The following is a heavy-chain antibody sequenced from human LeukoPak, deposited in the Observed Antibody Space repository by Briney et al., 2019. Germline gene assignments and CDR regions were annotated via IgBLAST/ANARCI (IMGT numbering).Heavy chain of an antibody. J-gene: IGHJ5*02. CDR3: ARTRGPDSSSWYVGWFDP. CDR2: IYPGDCDT. Sequence: GESLKISCKGSGYSFTSYWIGWVRQIPGKGLEWMGIIYPGDCDTRYSPSFQGQVTISADKSISTAYLQWSSLKASDTAMYYCARTRGPDSSSWYVGWFDPWGQGTLVTVSS. CDR1: GYSFTSYW. D-gene: IGHD6-13*01. V-gene: IGHV5-51*01.